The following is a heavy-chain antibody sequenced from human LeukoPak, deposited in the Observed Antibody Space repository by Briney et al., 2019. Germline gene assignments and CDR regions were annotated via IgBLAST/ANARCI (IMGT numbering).Heavy chain of an antibody. CDR1: GGSISSSSYY. D-gene: IGHD5-18*01. V-gene: IGHV4-39*07. CDR3: ARTTDTAMVYYYYYMDV. Sequence: SETLSLTCTVSGGSISSSSYYWGWIRQPPGKGLEWIGSIYYSGSTYYNPSLKSRVTISVDTSKNQFSLKLSSVTAADTAVYYCARTTDTAMVYYYYYMDVWGKGTTVTVSS. CDR2: IYYSGST. J-gene: IGHJ6*03.